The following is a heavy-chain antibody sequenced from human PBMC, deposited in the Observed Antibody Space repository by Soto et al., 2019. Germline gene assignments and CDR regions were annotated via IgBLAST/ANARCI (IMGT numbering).Heavy chain of an antibody. D-gene: IGHD3-10*01. CDR1: GFTFSSYW. CDR3: ASDWGVLVY. J-gene: IGHJ4*02. CDR2: IIKDGSEK. Sequence: EVQLVESGGGLVQPGGSLRLSCAASGFTFSSYWMTWVRQAPGKGLAWVANIIKDGSEKSYVDSVKGRFTISRDNDSNSLYLDMDHLIVDDSAVFYCASDWGVLVYWGQWTLVTVCS. V-gene: IGHV3-7*03.